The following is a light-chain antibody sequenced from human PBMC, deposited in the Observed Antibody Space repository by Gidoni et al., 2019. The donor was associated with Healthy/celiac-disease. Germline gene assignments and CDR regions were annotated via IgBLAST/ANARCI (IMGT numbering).Light chain of an antibody. V-gene: IGLV3-21*02. CDR2: EDS. CDR1: NIGSKS. Sequence: SYVLPQPPSVSVAPGQTARITCGGNNIGSKSVQWYQQKPGQAPVLVVYEDSDRPSGIPERFSGSNSGNTATLTISRVEAGDEADYYCQVWDSSSDHVVFGGGTKLTVL. CDR3: QVWDSSSDHVV. J-gene: IGLJ2*01.